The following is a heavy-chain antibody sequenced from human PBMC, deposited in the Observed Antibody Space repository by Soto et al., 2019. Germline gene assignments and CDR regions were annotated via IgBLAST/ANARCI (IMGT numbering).Heavy chain of an antibody. D-gene: IGHD1-26*01. CDR2: INPNSGGT. Sequence: ASVKVSCKASGYTFTSYAMHWVRQAPGQRLEWMGWINPNSGGTNYAQKFQGWVTMTRDTSISTAYMELSRLRSDDTAVYYCARGYPYAAGATTLNYYYGMDVWGQGTTVTVAS. V-gene: IGHV1-2*04. CDR1: GYTFTSYA. J-gene: IGHJ6*02. CDR3: ARGYPYAAGATTLNYYYGMDV.